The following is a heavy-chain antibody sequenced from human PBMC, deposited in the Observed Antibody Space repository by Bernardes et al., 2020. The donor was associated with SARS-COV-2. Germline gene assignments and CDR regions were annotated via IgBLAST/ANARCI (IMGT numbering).Heavy chain of an antibody. D-gene: IGHD3-3*01. CDR1: GYTFTDYY. Sequence: ASVKVSCMASGYTFTDYYMSWVRQAPGQGLEWMGWINPNSGGTNYAQKFQGRVTMTCDTSISTAYMDLSRLRSDDTAVYYCARVGSGTYPPDFDYWGQGTLVTVSP. CDR3: ARVGSGTYPPDFDY. CDR2: INPNSGGT. V-gene: IGHV1-2*02. J-gene: IGHJ4*02.